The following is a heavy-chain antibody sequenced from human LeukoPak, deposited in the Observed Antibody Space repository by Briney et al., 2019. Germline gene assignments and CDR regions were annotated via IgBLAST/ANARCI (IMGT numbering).Heavy chain of an antibody. CDR1: GFTFNNAW. J-gene: IGHJ5*02. CDR2: IKSKTDGGTT. CDR3: TTIAAPGTREFDP. V-gene: IGHV3-15*01. Sequence: KPGGSLGLSCAAYGFTFNNAWMSWVRQAPGKGLEWVGRIKSKTDGGTTDYAAPVKGRFSISRDDSKNALYLQMNSLKTEDTAVYYCTTIAAPGTREFDPWGQGTLVTVSS. D-gene: IGHD6-13*01.